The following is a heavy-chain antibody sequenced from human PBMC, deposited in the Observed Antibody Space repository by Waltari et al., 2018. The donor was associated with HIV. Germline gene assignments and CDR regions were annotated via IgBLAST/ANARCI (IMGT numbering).Heavy chain of an antibody. D-gene: IGHD4-17*01. J-gene: IGHJ6*02. CDR1: GGTFSSYT. Sequence: QVQLVQSGAEVKKPGSSVKVSCKASGGTFSSYTISWVRQAPGQGLEWMGRIIPILGIANYAQKFQGRVTITADKSTSTAYMELSSLRSEDTAVYYCARDRGMTTVTLYYYYYYGMDVWGQGTTVTVSS. CDR2: IIPILGIA. V-gene: IGHV1-69*08. CDR3: ARDRGMTTVTLYYYYYYGMDV.